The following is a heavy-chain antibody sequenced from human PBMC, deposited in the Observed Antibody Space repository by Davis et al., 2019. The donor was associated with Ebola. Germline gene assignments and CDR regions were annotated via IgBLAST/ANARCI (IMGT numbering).Heavy chain of an antibody. J-gene: IGHJ4*02. V-gene: IGHV1-69*13. CDR1: GGTFSSYA. CDR2: IIPIFGTA. D-gene: IGHD2-15*01. Sequence: SVKVSCKASGGTFSSYAISWVRQAPGQGLEWMGGIIPIFGTANYAQKFQGRVTITADESTSTAYMELSSLRSEDTAVYYCARGDCSGGSCSLGYWSQGTLVTVSS. CDR3: ARGDCSGGSCSLGY.